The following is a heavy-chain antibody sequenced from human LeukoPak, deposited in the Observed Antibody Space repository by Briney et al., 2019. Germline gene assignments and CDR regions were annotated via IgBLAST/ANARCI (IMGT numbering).Heavy chain of an antibody. D-gene: IGHD2-8*01. J-gene: IGHJ4*02. CDR1: GFTLRSYT. V-gene: IGHV3-15*01. CDR3: TQDMVY. Sequence: GGSLRLSCAASGFTLRSYTMNWVRQAPGKGLEWVGRIKSKIDGGTREYAAPVKGRFTISRDDSKNTLDLQMNSLKTEDTAVYYCTQDMVYWGPGTLVTVSS. CDR2: IKSKIDGGTR.